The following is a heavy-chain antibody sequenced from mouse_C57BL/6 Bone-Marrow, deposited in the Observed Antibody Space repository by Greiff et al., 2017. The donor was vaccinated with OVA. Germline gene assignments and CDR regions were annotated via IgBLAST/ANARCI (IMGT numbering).Heavy chain of an antibody. D-gene: IGHD2-4*01. CDR1: GFSLTSYG. J-gene: IGHJ3*01. V-gene: IGHV2-2*01. CDR3: ARNGAYDYDGPFAY. Sequence: VQVVESGPGLVQPSQSLSITCTVSGFSLTSYGVHWVRQSPGKGLEWLGVIWSGGSTDYNAAFISRLSISKDNSKSQVFFKMNSLQADDTAIYYCARNGAYDYDGPFAYWGQGTLVTVSA. CDR2: IWSGGST.